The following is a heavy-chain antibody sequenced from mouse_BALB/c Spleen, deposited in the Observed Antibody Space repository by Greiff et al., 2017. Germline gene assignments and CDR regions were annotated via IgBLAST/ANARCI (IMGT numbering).Heavy chain of an antibody. D-gene: IGHD3-3*01. V-gene: IGHV5-17*02. CDR2: ISSGSSTI. Sequence: EVQGVESGGGLVQPGGSRKLSCAASGFTFSSFGMHWVRQAPEKGLEWVAYISSGSSTIYYADTVKGRFTISRDNPKNTLFLQMTSLRSEDTAMYYCARGGTAAMNYWGQGTSVTVSS. J-gene: IGHJ4*01. CDR1: GFTFSSFG. CDR3: ARGGTAAMNY.